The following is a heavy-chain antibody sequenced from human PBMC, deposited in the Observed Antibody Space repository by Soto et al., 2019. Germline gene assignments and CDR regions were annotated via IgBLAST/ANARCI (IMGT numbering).Heavy chain of an antibody. J-gene: IGHJ6*02. CDR2: ISYDGSDK. Sequence: PGGSLRLSCAASGFTFRTYAMLWVRQAPGKGLECVAVISYDGSDKYYADSVKGRFTISRDNSKNTLYLQMNSLSAEDTAVYFCARDRYCTDGLCYRYGYGMDVWGQGTTVTVSS. CDR1: GFTFRTYA. CDR3: ARDRYCTDGLCYRYGYGMDV. D-gene: IGHD2-8*01. V-gene: IGHV3-30-3*01.